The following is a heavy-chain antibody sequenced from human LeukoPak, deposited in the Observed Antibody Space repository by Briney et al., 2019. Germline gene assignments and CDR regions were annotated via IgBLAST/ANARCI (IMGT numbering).Heavy chain of an antibody. CDR3: ARSGDPTIEMATTLFDY. CDR1: GGSISSGDYY. CDR2: IYYSGST. J-gene: IGHJ4*02. Sequence: SETLSLTCTVSGGSISSGDYYWSWIRQPPGKGLEWIGYIYYSGSTYYNPSLKSRVTISVDTSKNQFSLKLSSVTAADTAVYYCARSGDPTIEMATTLFDYWGQGTLVTVSS. V-gene: IGHV4-30-4*01. D-gene: IGHD5-24*01.